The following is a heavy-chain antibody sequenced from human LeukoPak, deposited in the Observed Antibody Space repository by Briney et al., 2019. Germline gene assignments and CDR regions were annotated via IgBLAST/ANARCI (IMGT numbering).Heavy chain of an antibody. CDR3: ARQIRGAPYYYYYYMDV. J-gene: IGHJ6*03. D-gene: IGHD3-10*01. V-gene: IGHV4-39*01. CDR1: GGSISSSSYY. Sequence: SETLSLTCSVSGGSISSSSYYWGWIRQPPGKGLEWIGSIYYSGSTYYNPSLKSRVTISVDTSKNQFSLKLSSVTAADTAVYYCARQIRGAPYYYYYYMDVWGKGTAVTISS. CDR2: IYYSGST.